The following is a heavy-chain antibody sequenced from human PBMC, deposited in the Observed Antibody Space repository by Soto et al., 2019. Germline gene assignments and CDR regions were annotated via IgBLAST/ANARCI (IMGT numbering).Heavy chain of an antibody. Sequence: QLQLQESGPGLVKPSETLSLTCTVSGGSISSSSYYWGWIRQPPGKGLEWIGSIYYSGSTYYNPSLRRRLTISVDTSKNQFSLKLRSVTAAATAVYYCASHTPAISISDHWGQGTLVTVSS. CDR1: GGSISSSSYY. V-gene: IGHV4-39*01. CDR2: IYYSGST. CDR3: ASHTPAISISDH. D-gene: IGHD2-15*01. J-gene: IGHJ4*02.